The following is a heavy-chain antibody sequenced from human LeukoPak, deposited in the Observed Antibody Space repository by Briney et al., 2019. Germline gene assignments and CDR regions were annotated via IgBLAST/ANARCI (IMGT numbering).Heavy chain of an antibody. Sequence: ASVKVSCKASGYTFTSYGISWVRQAPGQGLEWMGWISAYNGNTNYAQKLQGRVTMTTDTSTSTAYMELRSLRSDDTAVYYCAGDEYSSSRLPGAAFDIWGQGTMVTVSS. CDR2: ISAYNGNT. D-gene: IGHD6-13*01. CDR1: GYTFTSYG. V-gene: IGHV1-18*01. J-gene: IGHJ3*02. CDR3: AGDEYSSSRLPGAAFDI.